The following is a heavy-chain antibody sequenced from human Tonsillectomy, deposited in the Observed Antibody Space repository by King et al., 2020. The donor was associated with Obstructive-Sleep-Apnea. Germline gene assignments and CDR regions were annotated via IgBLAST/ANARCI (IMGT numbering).Heavy chain of an antibody. D-gene: IGHD3-9*01. Sequence: ITLKESGPTLVKPTQTLTLTCTLSGFSLSTSGVGVGWIRQPPGKALEWLALIYWNDDKRYSPSLKSRLTITKDTAKNQVVLTVTNMDPMDTATYYFAHSRDYDFLTSYYRGSAFDLWGQGTMVTVPS. J-gene: IGHJ3*01. V-gene: IGHV2-5*01. CDR3: AHSRDYDFLTSYYRGSAFDL. CDR2: IYWNDDK. CDR1: GFSLSTSGVG.